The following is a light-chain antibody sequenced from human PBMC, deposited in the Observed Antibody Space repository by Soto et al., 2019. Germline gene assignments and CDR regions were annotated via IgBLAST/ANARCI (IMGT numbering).Light chain of an antibody. CDR1: SSDVDFYNF. CDR2: EVS. J-gene: IGLJ1*01. CDR3: SSSTLTSYV. Sequence: QSALTQPASVSGSPGQSITISCTGTSSDVDFYNFVSWYQQHPGKAPKLIIYEVSNRSSGVSSRFSGSKSGNTASLTISGLRAEDEAYYYWSSSTLTSYVFGTGTKLTVL. V-gene: IGLV2-14*01.